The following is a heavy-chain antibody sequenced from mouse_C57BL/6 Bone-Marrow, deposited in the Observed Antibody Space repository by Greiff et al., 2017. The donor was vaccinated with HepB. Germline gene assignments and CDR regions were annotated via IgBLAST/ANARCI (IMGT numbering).Heavy chain of an antibody. V-gene: IGHV5-6*01. CDR3: ARITTVVYFDY. Sequence: DVQLVESGGDLVKPGGSLKLSCAASGFTFSSYGMSWVRQTPDKRLEWVATISSGGSYTYYPDSVKGRFTISRDNAKNTLYLQMSSLKSEDTAMYYCARITTVVYFDYWGQGTTLTVSS. CDR1: GFTFSSYG. D-gene: IGHD1-1*01. J-gene: IGHJ2*01. CDR2: ISSGGSYT.